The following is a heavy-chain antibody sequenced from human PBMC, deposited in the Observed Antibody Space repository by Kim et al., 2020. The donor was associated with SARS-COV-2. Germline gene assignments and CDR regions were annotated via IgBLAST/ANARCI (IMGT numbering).Heavy chain of an antibody. CDR3: AREGLRYCSGSSCYLGAFDI. J-gene: IGHJ3*02. CDR2: ISYDGSNK. V-gene: IGHV3-30*04. D-gene: IGHD2-15*01. CDR1: GFTFSSYA. Sequence: GGSLRLSCAASGFTFSSYAMHWVRQAPGKGLEWVAVISYDGSNKYYADSVKGRFTISRDNSKNTLYLQMNSLRAEDTAVYYCAREGLRYCSGSSCYLGAFDIWGQGTMVTVSS.